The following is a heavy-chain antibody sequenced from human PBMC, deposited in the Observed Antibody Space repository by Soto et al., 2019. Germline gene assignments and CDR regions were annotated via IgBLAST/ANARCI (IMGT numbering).Heavy chain of an antibody. CDR2: IFHTGNT. Sequence: SETLSLTCTVSGGSIRSGGYNWSWIRQLPGKGLEWIGYIFHTGNTYYNPSLKSRVTISVDTSQNQFSLRLSSVTAADTALYYCARDLGKLITPAQWVQGVMVTVSS. V-gene: IGHV4-31*03. CDR1: GGSIRSGGYN. J-gene: IGHJ1*01. D-gene: IGHD7-27*01. CDR3: ARDLGKLITPAQ.